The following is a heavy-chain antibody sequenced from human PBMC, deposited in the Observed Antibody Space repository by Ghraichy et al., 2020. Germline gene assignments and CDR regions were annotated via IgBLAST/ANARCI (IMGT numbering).Heavy chain of an antibody. J-gene: IGHJ5*02. Sequence: SQTLSLTCAISGDSVSSNSAAWNWIRQSPSRGLEWLGRTYYRSKWYNDYAVSVKSRITINPDTSKNQFSLQLNSVTPEDTAVYYCAGTIVGATGRVSEPFDPWGQGTLVTVSS. D-gene: IGHD1-26*01. V-gene: IGHV6-1*01. CDR2: TYYRSKWYN. CDR1: GDSVSSNSAA. CDR3: AGTIVGATGRVSEPFDP.